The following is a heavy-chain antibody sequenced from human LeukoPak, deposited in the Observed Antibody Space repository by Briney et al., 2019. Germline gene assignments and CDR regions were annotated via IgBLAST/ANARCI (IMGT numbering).Heavy chain of an antibody. CDR2: ISSSGGTI. CDR1: GFTFSSYE. D-gene: IGHD3-22*01. Sequence: GGSLRLSCAASGFTFSSYEMNWVRQAPGKGLEWVPYISSSGGTIYYTDSVEGRLTISRDNAKNSLYLQMNSLRAEDTAVYYCARSPYDSSDYYYLPTGEFDLWGRGALVIVSS. J-gene: IGHJ2*01. V-gene: IGHV3-48*03. CDR3: ARSPYDSSDYYYLPTGEFDL.